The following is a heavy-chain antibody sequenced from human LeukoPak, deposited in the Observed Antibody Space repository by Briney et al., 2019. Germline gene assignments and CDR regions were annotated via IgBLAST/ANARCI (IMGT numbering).Heavy chain of an antibody. D-gene: IGHD6-6*01. CDR2: ISSSGSTI. J-gene: IGHJ4*02. CDR3: ARACSSSTFDY. CDR1: GFTFSSYE. Sequence: GGSLRLSCAASGFTFSSYEMNWVRQAPGKGLEWVSYISSSGSTINYADSVKGRFTISRDNAKNSLYLQMNSLRAEDTAVYYCARACSSSTFDYWGQGTLVTVSS. V-gene: IGHV3-48*03.